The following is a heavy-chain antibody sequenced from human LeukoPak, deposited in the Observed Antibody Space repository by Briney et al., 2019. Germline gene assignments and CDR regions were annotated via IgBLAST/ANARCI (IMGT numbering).Heavy chain of an antibody. Sequence: PGGSLRLSCAAPGFTFSSYSMNWVRQAPGKGLEWVSSISSSSSYIYYADSVKGRFTISRDNAKNSLYLQMNSLRAEDTAVYYCARDPIVGATCFDYWGQGTLVTVSS. CDR3: ARDPIVGATCFDY. D-gene: IGHD1-26*01. J-gene: IGHJ4*02. CDR2: ISSSSSYI. CDR1: GFTFSSYS. V-gene: IGHV3-21*01.